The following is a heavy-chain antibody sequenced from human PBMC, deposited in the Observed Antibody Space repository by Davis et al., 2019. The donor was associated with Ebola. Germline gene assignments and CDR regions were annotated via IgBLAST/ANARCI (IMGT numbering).Heavy chain of an antibody. V-gene: IGHV5-51*06. CDR1: GYSFTDYW. J-gene: IGHJ4*02. CDR3: ARSSGELSRDFDY. Sequence: PGGSLRLSCKASGYSFTDYWIGWVRQMPGRGLEWMGIIYPGDFRTKFSPSFQGQVTISADKSISTAYLQWSSLKASDTAMYYCARSSGELSRDFDYWGQGTLVTVSS. CDR2: IYPGDFRT. D-gene: IGHD3-16*02.